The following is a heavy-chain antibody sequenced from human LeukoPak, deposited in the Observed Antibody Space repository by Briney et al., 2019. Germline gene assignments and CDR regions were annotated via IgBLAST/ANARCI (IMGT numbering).Heavy chain of an antibody. CDR2: ISYDGSNK. J-gene: IGHJ4*02. Sequence: GGSLRLSCAASGFTFSSYAMHWVRQAPGKGLEWVAVISYDGSNKYYADSVKGRFTISRDNSKNTLYLQMNSLRAEDTAVYYCARPIRDSSGYSDYWGQGTLVTVSS. CDR3: ARPIRDSSGYSDY. D-gene: IGHD3-22*01. V-gene: IGHV3-30*14. CDR1: GFTFSSYA.